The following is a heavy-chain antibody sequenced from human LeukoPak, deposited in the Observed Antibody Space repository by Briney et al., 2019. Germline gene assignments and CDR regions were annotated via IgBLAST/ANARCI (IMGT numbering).Heavy chain of an antibody. D-gene: IGHD2-2*01. CDR1: GFTFSSYA. CDR2: ISYDGSNK. CDR3: ARGWSVVVPAAMSPGDY. J-gene: IGHJ4*02. V-gene: IGHV3-30*04. Sequence: PGGSLRLSCAASGFTFSSYAMHWVRQAPGKGLEWVAVISYDGSNKYYADSVKGRFTISRGNSKNTLYLQMNSLRAEDTAVYYCARGWSVVVPAAMSPGDYWGQGTLVTVSS.